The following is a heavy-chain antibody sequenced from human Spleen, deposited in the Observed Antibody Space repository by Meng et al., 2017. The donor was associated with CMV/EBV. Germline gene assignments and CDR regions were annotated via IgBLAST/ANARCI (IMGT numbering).Heavy chain of an antibody. D-gene: IGHD3-22*01. Sequence: GGSLRLSCVASGFTFSSYWMHWVRQAPGKGLVWVSRINSDGSSTSYADSVKGRFSFSRDNAKNTLFLQMNSLRVEDTAVYYCAREKSYYDGSGYRNWLDPWGQGTLVTVSS. J-gene: IGHJ5*02. CDR1: GFTFSSYW. CDR3: AREKSYYDGSGYRNWLDP. V-gene: IGHV3-74*01. CDR2: INSDGSST.